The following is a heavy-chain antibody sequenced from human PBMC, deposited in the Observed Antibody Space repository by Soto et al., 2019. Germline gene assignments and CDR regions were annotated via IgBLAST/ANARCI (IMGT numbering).Heavy chain of an antibody. D-gene: IGHD2-15*01. CDR1: GYSFTSYW. CDR2: IDPSDSYT. Sequence: GESLKISCKGSGYSFTSYWISWVRQMPGKGLEWMGRIDPSDSYTNYSPSFQGHVTISADKSISTAYLQWSSLKASDTAMYYCASGEECSGSSCYSDDAFDIWGQGTMVTV. J-gene: IGHJ3*02. V-gene: IGHV5-10-1*01. CDR3: ASGEECSGSSCYSDDAFDI.